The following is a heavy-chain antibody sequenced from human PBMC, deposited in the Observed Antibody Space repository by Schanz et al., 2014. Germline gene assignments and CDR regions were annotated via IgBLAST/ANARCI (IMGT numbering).Heavy chain of an antibody. Sequence: EVRLVESGGGLVQPGGSLRLSCEASGFDFNSYSMNWVRQVPGKGLEWLSYIATSSSTRHYADSVKGRVTISRDNAKISVSLQMMRLRVEDTAVYYCASGVHVSSLQKGLQFWGRGTLVIVSS. J-gene: IGHJ1*01. CDR2: IATSSSTR. CDR1: GFDFNSYS. V-gene: IGHV3-48*01. CDR3: ASGVHVSSLQKGLQF. D-gene: IGHD3-10*01.